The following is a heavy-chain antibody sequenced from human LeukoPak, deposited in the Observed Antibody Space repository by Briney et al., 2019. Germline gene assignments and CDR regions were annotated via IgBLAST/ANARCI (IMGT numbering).Heavy chain of an antibody. J-gene: IGHJ4*02. D-gene: IGHD1-26*01. CDR2: ISGSSSTI. CDR3: AKDPIFSGSYGVFDY. Sequence: GGSLRLSCAASGFTFNTYSMNWVRQAPGKGLEWVSYISGSSSTIYYADSVKGRFTISRDHAKNSLFLQMDSLRAEDTAVYYCAKDPIFSGSYGVFDYWGLGTLVTVSS. V-gene: IGHV3-48*01. CDR1: GFTFNTYS.